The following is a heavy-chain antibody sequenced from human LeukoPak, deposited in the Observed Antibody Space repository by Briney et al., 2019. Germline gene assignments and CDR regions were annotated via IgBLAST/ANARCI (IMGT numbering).Heavy chain of an antibody. J-gene: IGHJ5*02. D-gene: IGHD6-19*01. CDR2: IYARGGT. Sequence: SETLSLTCTVSGDSTSSESYYWTWIRQPAGKGLEWLGHIYARGGTNYNPSLESRVTISVDTSKNQFSLKLTSVTAADTAVYYCARGHIAVAGMDWFDPWGQGTLVPVSS. CDR1: GDSTSSESYY. CDR3: ARGHIAVAGMDWFDP. V-gene: IGHV4-61*09.